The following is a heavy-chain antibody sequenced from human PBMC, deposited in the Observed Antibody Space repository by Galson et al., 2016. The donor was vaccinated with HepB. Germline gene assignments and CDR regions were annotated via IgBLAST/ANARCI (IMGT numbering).Heavy chain of an antibody. CDR3: AREPPTGAYNYGHGDY. J-gene: IGHJ4*02. CDR2: IITPFGTT. V-gene: IGHV1-69*13. D-gene: IGHD5-18*01. CDR1: GGTFSSFA. Sequence: SVKVSCKASGGTFSSFAISWVRQAPGQGLEWMGGIITPFGTTNYAQKFQGRVTITADESPSPAYMELSSLRSEDTAVYFCAREPPTGAYNYGHGDYWGQGTLVTVSS.